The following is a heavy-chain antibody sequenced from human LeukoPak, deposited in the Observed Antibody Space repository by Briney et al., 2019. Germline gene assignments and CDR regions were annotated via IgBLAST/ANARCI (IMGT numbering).Heavy chain of an antibody. CDR3: ARDQGFSYYFYYMDV. J-gene: IGHJ6*03. V-gene: IGHV3-7*01. D-gene: IGHD3-3*01. CDR2: INQDGSEK. Sequence: GGSLRLSCAASGFTFSNDWMIWVRQAPGKGLGWVANINQDGSEKYYVDSVKGRFTISGDNAKNSLYLQMNSLRAEDTAVYYCARDQGFSYYFYYMDVWGKGTTVTVSS. CDR1: GFTFSNDW.